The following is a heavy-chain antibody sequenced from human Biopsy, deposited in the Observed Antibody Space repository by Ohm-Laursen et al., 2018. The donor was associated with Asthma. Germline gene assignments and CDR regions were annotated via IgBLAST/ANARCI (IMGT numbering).Heavy chain of an antibody. D-gene: IGHD3-10*01. CDR1: GYTFNSAG. J-gene: IGHJ6*02. Sequence: SVKVSCKTSGYTFNSAGITWVRQAPGQGLEWMGWISVYNGNTKVAQKLQDRVTMITDASTSTAYMELRSLRSDDTAVYFCARAVDYSHYYGIDVWGQGATVTVS. V-gene: IGHV1-18*01. CDR2: ISVYNGNT. CDR3: ARAVDYSHYYGIDV.